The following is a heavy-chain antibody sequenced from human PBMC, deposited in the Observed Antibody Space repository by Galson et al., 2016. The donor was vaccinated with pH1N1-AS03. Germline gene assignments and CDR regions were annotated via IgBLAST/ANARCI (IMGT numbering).Heavy chain of an antibody. Sequence: SLRLSCAASGFSLTSYVMHWLRQAPGKGLEWVAVIRHAANYKDYAESVKGRFTISRDNSKNTLYLQMNSLKDEDTAVYYCARDTRDPNVSGWSGGFDPWGQGTLVTVSS. D-gene: IGHD6-19*01. J-gene: IGHJ5*02. CDR2: IRHAANYK. CDR1: GFSLTSYV. CDR3: ARDTRDPNVSGWSGGFDP. V-gene: IGHV3-33*01.